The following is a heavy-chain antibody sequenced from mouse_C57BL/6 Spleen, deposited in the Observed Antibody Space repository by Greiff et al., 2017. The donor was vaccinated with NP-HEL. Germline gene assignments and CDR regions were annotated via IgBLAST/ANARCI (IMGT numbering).Heavy chain of an antibody. V-gene: IGHV5-17*01. CDR1: GFTFSDYG. J-gene: IGHJ4*01. CDR3: EYYYGSSYVGAMDY. Sequence: EVQLVESGGGLVKPGGSLKLSCAASGFTFSDYGMHWVRQAPEKGLEWVAYISSGSSTIYYADTVKGRFTISRDNAKKTLFLQMTSLRSEDTAIYDCEYYYGSSYVGAMDYWGQGTSVTVSS. D-gene: IGHD1-1*01. CDR2: ISSGSSTI.